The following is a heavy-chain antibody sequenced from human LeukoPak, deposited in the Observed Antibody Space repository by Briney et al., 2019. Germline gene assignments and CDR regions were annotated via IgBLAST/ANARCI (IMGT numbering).Heavy chain of an antibody. CDR2: ISTDGGSP. V-gene: IGHV3-64*01. CDR3: ARWFWSSSWPYFDY. J-gene: IGHJ4*02. CDR1: GFTFSSYA. D-gene: IGHD6-13*01. Sequence: GGSLRLSCAASGFTFSSYAMHRVRQAPGKGLEYDSAISTDGGSPYYANSVKGRFTISRDNSKNTLYLQMNSLRAEDTAVYYCARWFWSSSWPYFDYWGQGTLVTVSS.